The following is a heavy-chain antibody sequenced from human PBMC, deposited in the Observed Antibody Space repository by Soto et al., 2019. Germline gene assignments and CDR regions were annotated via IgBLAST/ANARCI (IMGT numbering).Heavy chain of an antibody. Sequence: HPGGSLRLSCAASGLSFRNYAMHWVRQAPGKGLEWVTMISHNVSIQFYADSVKGRFTISRDNSKDTLYLQMNNLTPEDTAVYYCVGGSLLHWGQGTPVTVS. V-gene: IGHV3-30*04. CDR3: VGGSLLH. CDR1: GLSFRNYA. J-gene: IGHJ4*02. CDR2: ISHNVSIQ.